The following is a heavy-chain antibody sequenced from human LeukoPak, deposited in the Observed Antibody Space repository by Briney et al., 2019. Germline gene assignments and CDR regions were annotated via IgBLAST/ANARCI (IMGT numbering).Heavy chain of an antibody. CDR3: ARQRSRYYGSGSYYIPLRCYMDV. D-gene: IGHD3-10*01. Sequence: SETLSLTCTVSGGSISSSSYYWGWIRQPPGKGLEWIGSIYYSGSTYYNPSLKSRVTISVDTSKNQFSLKLSSVTAADTAVYYCARQRSRYYGSGSYYIPLRCYMDVWGKGTTVTISS. CDR1: GGSISSSSYY. V-gene: IGHV4-39*01. CDR2: IYYSGST. J-gene: IGHJ6*03.